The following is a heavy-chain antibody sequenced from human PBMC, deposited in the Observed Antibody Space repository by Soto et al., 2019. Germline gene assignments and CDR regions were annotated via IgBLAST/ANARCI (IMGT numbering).Heavy chain of an antibody. J-gene: IGHJ5*02. CDR1: GGSISRSSYF. V-gene: IGHV4-39*07. CDR2: MHHNGNT. Sequence: QLQLQESGPGLVKPSETLSLTCTVSGGSISRSSYFWGWVRQPPGKGLEWIGEMHHNGNTNYNPSLKSRVTMSIDTFNNQFSLSLTPVTAADTAVYYCARSPGTWRLDLWGQGTLVTVSS. D-gene: IGHD1-1*01. CDR3: ARSPGTWRLDL.